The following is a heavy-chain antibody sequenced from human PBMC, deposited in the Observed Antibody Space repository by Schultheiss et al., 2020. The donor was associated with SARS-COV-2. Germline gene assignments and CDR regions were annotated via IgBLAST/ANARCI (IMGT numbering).Heavy chain of an antibody. D-gene: IGHD4-17*01. CDR3: ARGGGDFIWFDP. CDR2: INPNSGGT. V-gene: IGHV1-2*02. J-gene: IGHJ5*01. CDR1: GYTFTSYD. Sequence: ASVKVSCKASGYTFTSYDINWVRQATGQGLEWMGWINPNSGGTNYAQKFQGRVTMTRDTSISTAYMELSRLRSDDTAVYYCARGGGDFIWFDPWGQGTLVKVSS.